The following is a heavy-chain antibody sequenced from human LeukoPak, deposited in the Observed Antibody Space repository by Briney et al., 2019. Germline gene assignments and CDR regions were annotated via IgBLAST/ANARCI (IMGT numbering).Heavy chain of an antibody. CDR2: ISGSGGST. Sequence: GGSLRLSCAASGFTFSSYAMSWVRQAPGKGLEWVSAISGSGGSTYYADSAKGRFTISRDNSKNTLYLRMNSLRAEDTAVYYCAKWGLGFGELFLNLDYWGQGTLVTVSS. D-gene: IGHD3-10*01. J-gene: IGHJ4*02. CDR3: AKWGLGFGELFLNLDY. CDR1: GFTFSSYA. V-gene: IGHV3-23*01.